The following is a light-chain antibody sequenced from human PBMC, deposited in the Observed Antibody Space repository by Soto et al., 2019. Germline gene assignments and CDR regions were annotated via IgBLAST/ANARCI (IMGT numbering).Light chain of an antibody. CDR1: GCDIGFYNY. CDR3: GSYAHGSIYV. V-gene: IGLV2-14*01. Sequence: QPGLTQPASVSGPPGQTITISCTGTGCDIGFYNYVSWYQQHPGKAPKLLTYGVAYRPSGVSARFSGSKSGSTASLTISGLQAEDEADYYCGSYAHGSIYVFGTGTKVNGL. CDR2: GVA. J-gene: IGLJ1*01.